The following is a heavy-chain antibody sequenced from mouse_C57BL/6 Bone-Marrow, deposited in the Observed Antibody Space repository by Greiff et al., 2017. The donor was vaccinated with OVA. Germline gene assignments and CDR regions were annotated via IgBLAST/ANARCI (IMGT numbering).Heavy chain of an antibody. CDR2: IWWDDDK. D-gene: IGHD1-1*01. J-gene: IGHJ3*01. CDR3: ARMRGYYYGSSPGWFAY. V-gene: IGHV8-8*01. CDR1: GFSLSTFGMG. Sequence: QVTLKVSGPGILQPSKTLSLTCSFSGFSLSTFGMGVGWIRQPSGKGLEWLAHIWWDDDKYYNPALKSRLTISKDTSKNQVFLKIANVDTADTATYYCARMRGYYYGSSPGWFAYWGQGTLVTVSA.